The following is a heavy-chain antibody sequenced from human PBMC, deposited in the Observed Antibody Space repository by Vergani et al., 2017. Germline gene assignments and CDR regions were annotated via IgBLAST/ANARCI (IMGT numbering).Heavy chain of an antibody. CDR3: ARARCIETCYMSNWLDS. V-gene: IGHV3-74*03. J-gene: IGHJ5*01. Sequence: DVHLAESGGGFFQPGGSLRLSCSASGFSFNSYWMHWVRQVPGKGLLWVSRIKSDGSITAYAASVKGRFTISRDNAQNTLYLQMNSLRVEDTGVYYCARARCIETCYMSNWLDSWGQGTLVTVSS. CDR2: IKSDGSIT. CDR1: GFSFNSYW. D-gene: IGHD3-9*01.